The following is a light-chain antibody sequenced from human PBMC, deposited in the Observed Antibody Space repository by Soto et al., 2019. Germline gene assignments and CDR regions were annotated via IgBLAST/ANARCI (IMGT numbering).Light chain of an antibody. J-gene: IGLJ1*01. CDR2: RNN. Sequence: QSVLTQPPSASGTPGQRVTISCSGSSSNIGSNYVYWYQQLPGTAPKLLIYRNNQRPSGVPDRFSGSKSGTSASLAISGLRSEYVADYYCAAWADSLSGLFGTGTNVTVL. V-gene: IGLV1-47*01. CDR1: SSNIGSNY. CDR3: AAWADSLSGL.